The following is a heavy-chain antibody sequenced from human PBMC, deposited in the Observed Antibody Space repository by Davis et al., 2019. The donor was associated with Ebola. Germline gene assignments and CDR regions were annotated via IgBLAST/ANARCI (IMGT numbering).Heavy chain of an antibody. J-gene: IGHJ4*02. V-gene: IGHV4-61*02. D-gene: IGHD1-26*01. CDR3: ARGQESSYTVKWARFDS. CDR2: VYGGGST. CDR1: GDSISSGSYY. Sequence: SETLSLTCTVSGDSISSGSYYWSWIRQPAGKGLEWIGRVYGGGSTSYNPSFESRVTMSVDRSKNQFSLKLTSVTAADTAVYFCARGQESSYTVKWARFDSWGQGILVTVSS.